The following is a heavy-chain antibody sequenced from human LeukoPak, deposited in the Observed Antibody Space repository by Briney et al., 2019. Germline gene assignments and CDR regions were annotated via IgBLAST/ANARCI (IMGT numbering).Heavy chain of an antibody. CDR1: GGSISTYY. Sequence: SETLSLTCTVSGGSISTYYWSWIRQPPGKGLEWIGYISYSGNTKYNPSLKSRVTTSLDTSKKQFSLKLTSVTAADTADYYCARGSGSGSFLDSWGQGTLVTVSS. CDR2: ISYSGNT. CDR3: ARGSGSGSFLDS. V-gene: IGHV4-59*01. D-gene: IGHD3-10*01. J-gene: IGHJ4*02.